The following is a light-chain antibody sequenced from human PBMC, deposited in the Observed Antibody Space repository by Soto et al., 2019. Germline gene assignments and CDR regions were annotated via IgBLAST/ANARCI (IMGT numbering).Light chain of an antibody. CDR2: GNR. J-gene: IGLJ2*01. CDR3: CSYATPRQ. CDR1: SSNLGAGYD. V-gene: IGLV1-40*01. Sequence: QSVLTQPPSVSGAPGQRVTLSCTGNSSNLGAGYDVHWYQQLPGAAPKLVIFGNRNRPSGVPERFSGSKSGTSASLAITGLQAEDEADYYCCSYATPRQFGGGTKLTVL.